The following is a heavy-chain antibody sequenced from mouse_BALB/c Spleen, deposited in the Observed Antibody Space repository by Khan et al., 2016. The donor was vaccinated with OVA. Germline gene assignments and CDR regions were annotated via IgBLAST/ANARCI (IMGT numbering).Heavy chain of an antibody. CDR2: INYSGST. V-gene: IGHV3-2*02. CDR3: VRGRSY. J-gene: IGHJ3*01. Sequence: EVQLVESGPGLVKPSQSLSLTCTVTGYSITSDYAWNWIRQFPGNRLEWMGYINYSGSTSKKPSLKSRMSITRDTSKNQIFLQLNSVTTEDTATXYCVRGRSYWGQGTLVTVSA. CDR1: GYSITSDYA.